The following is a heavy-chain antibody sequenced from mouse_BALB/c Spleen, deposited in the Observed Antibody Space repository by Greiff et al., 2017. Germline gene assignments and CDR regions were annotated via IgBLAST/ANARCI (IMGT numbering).Heavy chain of an antibody. CDR2: ISSGGST. J-gene: IGHJ3*01. CDR1: GFTFSSYA. V-gene: IGHV5-6-5*01. D-gene: IGHD2-3*01. CDR3: ARDGDGYYDWFAY. Sequence: DVHLVESGGGLVKPGGSLKLSCAASGFTFSSYAMSWVRQTPEKRLEWVASISSGGSTYYPDSVKGRFTISRDNARNILYLQMSSLRSEDTAMYYCARDGDGYYDWFAYWGQGTLVTVSA.